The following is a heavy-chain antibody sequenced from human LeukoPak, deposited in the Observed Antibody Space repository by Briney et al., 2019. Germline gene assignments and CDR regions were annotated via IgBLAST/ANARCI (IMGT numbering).Heavy chain of an antibody. CDR1: GYTFTGYY. CDR2: INPNSGGT. V-gene: IGHV1-2*02. J-gene: IGHJ6*02. D-gene: IGHD1-26*01. Sequence: ASVKVSCKASGYTFTGYYIHWVRQAPGQGLEWMGWINPNSGGTNYAQKFQGRVTMTRGASISTAYMELSRLISDDTAVYYCARTQERSAQQSGMDVWGQGTTVTASS. CDR3: ARTQERSAQQSGMDV.